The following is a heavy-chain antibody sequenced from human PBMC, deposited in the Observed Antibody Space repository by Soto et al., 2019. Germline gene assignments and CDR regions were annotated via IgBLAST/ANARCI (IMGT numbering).Heavy chain of an antibody. Sequence: GGSLRLSCAASGFTFSSYGMHWVRQAPGKGLEWVAVIWYDGSNKYYADSVKGRFTISRDNSKNTLYLQMNSLRAEDTAVYYCARDRRFLEWLPFDYWDQGTLVTVSS. CDR1: GFTFSSYG. CDR3: ARDRRFLEWLPFDY. D-gene: IGHD3-3*01. V-gene: IGHV3-33*01. CDR2: IWYDGSNK. J-gene: IGHJ4*02.